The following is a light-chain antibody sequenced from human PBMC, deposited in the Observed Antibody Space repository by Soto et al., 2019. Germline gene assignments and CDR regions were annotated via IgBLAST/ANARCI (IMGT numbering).Light chain of an antibody. CDR1: ALPKQY. J-gene: IGLJ2*01. V-gene: IGLV3-25*03. CDR3: QSADSSGTYVV. Sequence: SYELTQPHSASVSPGQTARLTCSGDALPKQYSYWYQQKPGQAPGLVIYKDSERPSGIPERFSGSSSGTTVTLTISGVQAEDEADYYCQSADSSGTYVVFGGGTKVTVL. CDR2: KDS.